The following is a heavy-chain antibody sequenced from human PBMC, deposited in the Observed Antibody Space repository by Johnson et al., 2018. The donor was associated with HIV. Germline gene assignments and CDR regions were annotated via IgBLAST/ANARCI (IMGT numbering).Heavy chain of an antibody. V-gene: IGHV3-48*04. D-gene: IGHD5-18*01. Sequence: VQLVESGGGVVQPGRSLRLSCAASGFTFSSYAMHWVRQAPGKGLEWVSYISSSGSTIYYADSVKGRFTISRDNAKNSLYLQMNSLRAEDTAVYYCASRSYGYVRHAFDIWGQGTMVTVSS. CDR3: ASRSYGYVRHAFDI. CDR1: GFTFSSYA. J-gene: IGHJ3*02. CDR2: ISSSGSTI.